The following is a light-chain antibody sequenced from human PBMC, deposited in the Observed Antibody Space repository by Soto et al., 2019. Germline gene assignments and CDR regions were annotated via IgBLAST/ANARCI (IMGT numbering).Light chain of an antibody. V-gene: IGLV2-23*01. Sequence: QSALTQPASVSGSPGQSIIISCTGTSSDVGNYNLVSWYQQHPGKAPKLMIYDDSQRPSGVSNRFSGSKSGNTASLTISGLQAEDEADYYCCSYAGSSTLVFGGGTKVTVL. CDR1: SSDVGNYNL. J-gene: IGLJ2*01. CDR3: CSYAGSSTLV. CDR2: DDS.